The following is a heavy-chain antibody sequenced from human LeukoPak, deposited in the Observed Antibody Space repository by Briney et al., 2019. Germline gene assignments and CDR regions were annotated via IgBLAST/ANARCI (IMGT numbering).Heavy chain of an antibody. D-gene: IGHD3-10*01. CDR2: INDGGGNT. V-gene: IGHV3-23*01. J-gene: IGHJ5*02. CDR1: GFTFSSYA. Sequence: GGSLRLSCAASGFTFSSYAMTWVRQAPGKGLEWVSAINDGGGNTYYTNSVKGRFTISRDNSKNTLYLQMNSLRAEDTAVYYCAKDRSGSFPNWFDPWGQGTLVTVSS. CDR3: AKDRSGSFPNWFDP.